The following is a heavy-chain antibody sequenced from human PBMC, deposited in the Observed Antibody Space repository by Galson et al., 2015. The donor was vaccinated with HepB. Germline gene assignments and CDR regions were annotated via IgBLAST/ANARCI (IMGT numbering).Heavy chain of an antibody. D-gene: IGHD6-6*01. CDR3: ANDVVPQGDWYFDL. CDR1: GFTFSSYA. CDR2: ISGSGGST. J-gene: IGHJ2*01. Sequence: SLRLSCAASGFTFSSYAMSWVRQAPGKGLEWVSAISGSGGSTYYADSVKGRFTISRDNSKNTLYLQMNSLRAEDTAVYYCANDVVPQGDWYFDLWGRGTLVTVSS. V-gene: IGHV3-23*01.